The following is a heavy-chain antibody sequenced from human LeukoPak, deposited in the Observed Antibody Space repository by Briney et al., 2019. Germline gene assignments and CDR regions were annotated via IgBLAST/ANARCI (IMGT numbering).Heavy chain of an antibody. D-gene: IGHD6-13*01. CDR1: GGSISNGAYY. CDR2: IYYTGST. J-gene: IGHJ5*02. V-gene: IGHV4-31*02. CDR3: ARETYSSSFFDP. Sequence: SETLSLTWTVSGGSISNGAYYWTWIRQLPGKGLEWIGYIYYTGSTYYNPSLKSRVTISVDTSKNQFSLNFISLTAADTAVYSCARETYSSSFFDPWGQGTLVTVSS.